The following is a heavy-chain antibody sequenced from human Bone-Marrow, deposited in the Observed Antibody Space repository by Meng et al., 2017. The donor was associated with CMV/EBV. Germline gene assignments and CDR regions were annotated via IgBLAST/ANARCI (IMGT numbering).Heavy chain of an antibody. J-gene: IGHJ4*02. CDR2: ITDTGSST. Sequence: LSCAASGFTFSGYWMHWVRQAPRKGLMWVSRITDTGSSTAYADSAKGRFTISRDNAKSTLYLQMNSLRAEDTAVYYCARALKGGGAYWGQGTLVTVSS. CDR3: ARALKGGGAY. CDR1: GFTFSGYW. D-gene: IGHD3-16*01. V-gene: IGHV3-74*01.